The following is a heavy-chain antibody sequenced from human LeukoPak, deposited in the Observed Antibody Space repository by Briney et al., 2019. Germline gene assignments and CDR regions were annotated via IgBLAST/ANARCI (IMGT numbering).Heavy chain of an antibody. J-gene: IGHJ3*02. V-gene: IGHV4-34*01. CDR1: GGSFSGYY. D-gene: IGHD3-22*01. CDR2: INHSGST. Sequence: PSETLSLTCAVYGGSFSGYYWSWIRQPPGKGLEWIGEINHSGSTNYNPSLKSRVTISVDTSKNQFSLKLSSVTAADTAVYYCASFSSGYSLDAFDIWGQGTMVTVSS. CDR3: ASFSSGYSLDAFDI.